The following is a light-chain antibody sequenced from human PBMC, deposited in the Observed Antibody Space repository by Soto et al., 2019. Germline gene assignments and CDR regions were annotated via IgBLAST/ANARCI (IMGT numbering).Light chain of an antibody. CDR2: KTS. CDR3: QYYNEDCWT. V-gene: IGKV1-5*03. CDR1: QSISSW. Sequence: DIQLTQSPSTLSASVGDIVPITCRASQSISSWLAWYQQKRGKAPNLLFYKTSNLENGVPSRFSGSGSGTELSLSVTSLQPDDVATDSCQYYNEDCWTVGQGTKVEIK. J-gene: IGKJ1*01.